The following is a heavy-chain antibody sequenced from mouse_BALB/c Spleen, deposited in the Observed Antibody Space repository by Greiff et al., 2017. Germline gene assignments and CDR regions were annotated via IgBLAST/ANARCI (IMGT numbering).Heavy chain of an antibody. Sequence: EVKLQESGPGLVKPSQSLSLTCTVTGYSITSDYAWNWIRQFPGNKLEWMGYISYSGSTSYNPSLKSRISITRDTSKNQFFLQLNSVNTEDTATYYGARRCDYYGSSYFDDWGQGTTLTVSS. CDR2: ISYSGST. CDR3: ARRCDYYGSSYFDD. D-gene: IGHD1-1*01. J-gene: IGHJ2*01. CDR1: GYSITSDYA. V-gene: IGHV3-2*02.